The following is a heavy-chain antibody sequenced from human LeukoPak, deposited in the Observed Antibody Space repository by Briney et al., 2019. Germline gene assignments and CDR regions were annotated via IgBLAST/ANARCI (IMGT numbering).Heavy chain of an antibody. CDR2: ISGSGGST. V-gene: IGHV3-23*01. J-gene: IGHJ6*02. D-gene: IGHD6-19*01. CDR3: AKDGPVAGTGEVYYYYYGMDV. Sequence: RGSLRLSCAASGFTFSSYAMSWVRQAPGKGLEWVSAISGSGGSTYYADSVKGRFTISRDNSKNTLYLQMNSLRAEDTAVYYCAKDGPVAGTGEVYYYYYGMDVWGQGTTVTVSS. CDR1: GFTFSSYA.